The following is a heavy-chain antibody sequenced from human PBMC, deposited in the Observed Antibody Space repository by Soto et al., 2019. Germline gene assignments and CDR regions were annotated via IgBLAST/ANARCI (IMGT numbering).Heavy chain of an antibody. CDR1: GFTFRNYA. Sequence: GGSLRLACAASGFTFRNYAMSWARQAPGKGLEWVSAISGSGGTTHYADSVKGRFTISRDNSKNTLYLQMNSLRVEDTAVYYCAKDRSSTSCYAFDYWGQGSLVTVSS. CDR2: ISGSGGTT. J-gene: IGHJ4*02. D-gene: IGHD2-2*01. CDR3: AKDRSSTSCYAFDY. V-gene: IGHV3-23*01.